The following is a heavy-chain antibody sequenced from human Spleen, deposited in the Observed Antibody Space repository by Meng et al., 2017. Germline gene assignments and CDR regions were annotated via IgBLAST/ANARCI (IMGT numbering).Heavy chain of an antibody. Sequence: QPQLQQSRPGLVKPSEALSLTCSVPVVSISPSGYYWGRIRQPPGQGLEWIGSIVYSGITYYSPSLKSRVTVSIDTSKSQCSLKLTSVTAADTAVYYCVRSSGWVRTGFDPWGQGTLVTVSS. CDR2: IVYSGIT. J-gene: IGHJ5*02. CDR3: VRSSGWVRTGFDP. CDR1: VVSISPSGYY. D-gene: IGHD6-19*01. V-gene: IGHV4-39*01.